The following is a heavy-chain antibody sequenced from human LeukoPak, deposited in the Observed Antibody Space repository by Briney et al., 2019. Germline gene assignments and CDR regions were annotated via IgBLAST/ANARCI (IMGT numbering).Heavy chain of an antibody. V-gene: IGHV1-46*01. J-gene: IGHJ4*02. CDR1: GYTFTSYY. CDR3: ARGKQPMVRGVIIGTPDFDY. CDR2: INPGGGST. D-gene: IGHD3-10*01. Sequence: GASVKVSCKASGYTFTSYYMHWVRQAPGQGLEWMGIINPGGGSTSYAQKFQGRVTMTRDMSTSTVYMELSSLRSEDTAVYYCARGKQPMVRGVIIGTPDFDYWGQGTLVTVSS.